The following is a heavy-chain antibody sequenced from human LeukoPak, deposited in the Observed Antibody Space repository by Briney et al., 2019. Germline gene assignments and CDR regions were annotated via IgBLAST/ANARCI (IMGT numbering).Heavy chain of an antibody. Sequence: GGSLRLSCAASGFTFSSYGMNWVRQAPGKGLEWVAVIWYDGSNEYYVDSVKGRFTISRDNSKNTLYLQMNSLGVEDTAVYYCAAGDPVSYWGQGTLVSVSS. CDR2: IWYDGSNE. D-gene: IGHD4-17*01. J-gene: IGHJ4*02. CDR3: AAGDPVSY. V-gene: IGHV3-33*01. CDR1: GFTFSSYG.